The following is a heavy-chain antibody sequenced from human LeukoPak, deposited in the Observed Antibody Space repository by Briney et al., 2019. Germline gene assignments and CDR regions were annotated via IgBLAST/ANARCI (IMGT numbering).Heavy chain of an antibody. CDR1: GFTFSSYG. V-gene: IGHV3-7*03. CDR3: ARARVRYSYGYYLDY. J-gene: IGHJ4*02. D-gene: IGHD5-18*01. Sequence: GGSLRLSCAASGFTFSSYGMHWVRQAPGKGLEWVANIKQDGSEKYYVDSVKGRFTISRDNAKNSLYLQMNSLRAEDTAVYYCARARVRYSYGYYLDYWGQGTLVTVSS. CDR2: IKQDGSEK.